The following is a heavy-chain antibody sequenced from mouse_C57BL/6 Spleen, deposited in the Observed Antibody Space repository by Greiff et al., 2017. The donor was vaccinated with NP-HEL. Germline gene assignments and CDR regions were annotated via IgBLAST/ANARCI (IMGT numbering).Heavy chain of an antibody. J-gene: IGHJ1*03. CDR2: ISGGGGNT. CDR3: ASDYYGSSYGYFDV. V-gene: IGHV5-9*01. CDR1: GFTFSSYT. D-gene: IGHD1-1*01. Sequence: EVQVVESGGGLVKPGGSLKLSCAASGFTFSSYTMSWVRQTPEKRLEWVATISGGGGNTYYPDSVKGRFTISRDNAKNTLYLQMSSLRSEDTALYYCASDYYGSSYGYFDVWGTGTTVTVSS.